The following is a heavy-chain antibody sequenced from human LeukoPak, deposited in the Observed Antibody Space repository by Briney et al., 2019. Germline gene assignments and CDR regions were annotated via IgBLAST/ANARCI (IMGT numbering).Heavy chain of an antibody. J-gene: IGHJ3*02. V-gene: IGHV1-69*04. D-gene: IGHD3-9*01. CDR1: GGTFSSYA. Sequence: GASVKVSCKASGGTFSSYAISWVRQAPGQGLEWMGRIIPILGIANYAQKFQGRVTITADKSTSTAYMELSSLRSEDTAVYYCASAGDILTGADAFDIWGQGTMVTVSS. CDR2: IIPILGIA. CDR3: ASAGDILTGADAFDI.